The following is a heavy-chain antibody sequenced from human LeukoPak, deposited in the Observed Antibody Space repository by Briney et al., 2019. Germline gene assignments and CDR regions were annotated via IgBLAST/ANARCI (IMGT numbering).Heavy chain of an antibody. D-gene: IGHD5-24*01. CDR2: ITTSSTYT. Sequence: KSGGSLRLSCAASGFSFSSYNMNWVRQAPGKVLEWVSSITTSSTYTFYADSVKGRFTISRDNAKNSLYLQMNSLRGEDTAVYFCARQREMTTIFTALGYWGQGTLVTVSS. CDR1: GFSFSSYN. V-gene: IGHV3-21*04. CDR3: ARQREMTTIFTALGY. J-gene: IGHJ4*02.